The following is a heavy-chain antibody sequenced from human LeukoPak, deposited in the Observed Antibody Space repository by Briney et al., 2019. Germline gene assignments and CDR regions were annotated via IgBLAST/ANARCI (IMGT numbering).Heavy chain of an antibody. J-gene: IGHJ6*02. CDR1: GGSISSYY. CDR2: IYYSGST. CDR3: AREDSPYYYYGMDV. D-gene: IGHD5-18*01. Sequence: PSETLSLTCTVSGGSISSYYWSWIRQPPGKGLEWIGYIYYSGSTNYNPSLKSRVTISVDTSKNRFSLKLSSVTAADTAVYYCAREDSPYYYYGMDVWGQGTTVTVSS. V-gene: IGHV4-59*01.